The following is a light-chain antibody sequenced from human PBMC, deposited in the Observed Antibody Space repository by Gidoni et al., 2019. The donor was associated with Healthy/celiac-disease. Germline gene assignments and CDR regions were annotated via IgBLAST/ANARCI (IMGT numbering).Light chain of an antibody. J-gene: IGKJ4*01. CDR2: GAS. CDR3: QQYNNWPPLT. Sequence: EIVMTQSPATLSVSPGERATLSCRASQSVSSNLAWYQQKPGQAPRLLIYGASTRATGLPARLSGSGSGTEFTLTISSLQSEDFAVYYCQQYNNWPPLTFGGGTKVEIK. CDR1: QSVSSN. V-gene: IGKV3-15*01.